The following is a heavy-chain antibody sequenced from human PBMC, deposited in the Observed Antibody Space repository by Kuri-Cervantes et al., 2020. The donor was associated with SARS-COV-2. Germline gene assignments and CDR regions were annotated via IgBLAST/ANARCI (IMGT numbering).Heavy chain of an antibody. D-gene: IGHD3-10*01. V-gene: IGHV1-69*13. CDR1: GYTFINHG. CDR2: IIPIFGTA. J-gene: IGHJ4*02. Sequence: SVKVSCKTSGYTFINHGISWVRQAPGQGLEWMGGIIPIFGTANYAQKFQGRVTITADESTSTAYMELSSLRSEDTAVYYRARGYYYYGSGSYYHFDYWGQGTLVTVSS. CDR3: ARGYYYYGSGSYYHFDY.